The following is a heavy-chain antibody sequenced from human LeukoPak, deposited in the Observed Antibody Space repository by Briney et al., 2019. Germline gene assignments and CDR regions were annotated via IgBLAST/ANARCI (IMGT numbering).Heavy chain of an antibody. CDR2: VYPGDSDT. Sequence: GESQKISCKGSGYSFTTYWIGWVRQMPGKGLEWMGIVYPGDSDTSYSPSLQGQVTISADKSITTAYLQWSSLKASDTAMYYCARRGPNYGGNSGRYFDYWGQGTLVTVSS. D-gene: IGHD4-17*01. CDR3: ARRGPNYGGNSGRYFDY. CDR1: GYSFTTYW. J-gene: IGHJ4*02. V-gene: IGHV5-51*01.